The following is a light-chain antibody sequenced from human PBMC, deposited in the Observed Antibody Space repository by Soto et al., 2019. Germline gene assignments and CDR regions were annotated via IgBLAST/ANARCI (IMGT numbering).Light chain of an antibody. CDR1: QSVSSSY. J-gene: IGKJ4*01. Sequence: EIVLTQSPGTLSLSPGERATLSCRASQSVSSSYLDWYQQKPGQAPRLLIYGASSRATGIPDRFSGSGSGTDFTLTISRREPEDFAVYYCQQYGSLLTFGGGTKVEIK. CDR2: GAS. CDR3: QQYGSLLT. V-gene: IGKV3-20*01.